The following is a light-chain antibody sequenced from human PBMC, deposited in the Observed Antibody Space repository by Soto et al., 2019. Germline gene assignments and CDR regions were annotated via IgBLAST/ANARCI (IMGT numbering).Light chain of an antibody. Sequence: EIVLTQSPGTLSFSPGERATLSCRASQSISSSYFAWYQQKPGQAPRLLIYGASSRATGIPDRFSGSGSGTDVTLTISRLEPEDFAVYYCQQYGSSPRTFGQGTKVDI. CDR1: QSISSSY. J-gene: IGKJ1*01. CDR2: GAS. V-gene: IGKV3-20*01. CDR3: QQYGSSPRT.